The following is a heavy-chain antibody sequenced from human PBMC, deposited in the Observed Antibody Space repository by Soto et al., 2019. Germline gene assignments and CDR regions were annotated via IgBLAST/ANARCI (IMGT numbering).Heavy chain of an antibody. Sequence: SGPTLVNPTQTLPLTCTFSGFSFTTSGATVGWIRQPPGKALEWLALIYWDDTKRYSPSLTSRLTITKDTSKNQVVLTMANMDPVDTATYYCIQSRFGGDCLQSYASYYYYGMDVWGQGTTVTVSS. CDR3: IQSRFGGDCLQSYASYYYYGMDV. CDR1: GFSFTTSGAT. J-gene: IGHJ6*02. V-gene: IGHV2-5*02. CDR2: IYWDDTK. D-gene: IGHD2-21*02.